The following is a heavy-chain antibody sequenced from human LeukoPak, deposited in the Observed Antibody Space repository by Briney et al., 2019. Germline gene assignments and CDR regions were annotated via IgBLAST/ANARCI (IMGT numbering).Heavy chain of an antibody. CDR3: ARDLSPEELSCSGGSGGTCYYDAFDI. CDR2: INHSGST. V-gene: IGHV4-34*01. Sequence: SETLSLTCAVYGGSFSGYYWSWIRQPPGKGLEWIGEINHSGSTNYNPSLKSRVTISVDTPKNQFSLKLSSVTAADTAVYFCARDLSPEELSCSGGSGGTCYYDAFDIWGQGTMVTVSS. J-gene: IGHJ3*02. D-gene: IGHD2-15*01. CDR1: GGSFSGYY.